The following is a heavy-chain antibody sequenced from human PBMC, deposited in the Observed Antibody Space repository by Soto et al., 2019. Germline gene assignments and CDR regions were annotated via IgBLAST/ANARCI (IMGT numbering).Heavy chain of an antibody. CDR1: GFTFSSYG. CDR2: IWYDGSNK. J-gene: IGHJ3*02. CDR3: ARATLSGYSYDPDAFDI. Sequence: ESGGGVVQPGRSLRLSCAASGFTFSSYGMHWVRQAPGKGLEWVAVIWYDGSNKYYADSVKGRFTISRDNSKNTLYLQMNSLRAEDTAVYYCARATLSGYSYDPDAFDIWGQGTMVTVSS. D-gene: IGHD5-18*01. V-gene: IGHV3-33*01.